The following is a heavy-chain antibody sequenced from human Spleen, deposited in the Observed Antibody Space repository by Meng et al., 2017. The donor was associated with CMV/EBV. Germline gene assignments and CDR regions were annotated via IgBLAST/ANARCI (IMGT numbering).Heavy chain of an antibody. CDR2: ISAYNGNT. V-gene: IGHV1-18*04. J-gene: IGHJ1*01. D-gene: IGHD2-2*01. CDR1: GYTFTAHY. CDR3: ATSSTSPYYYDFQH. Sequence: ASVKVSCKASGYTFTAHYFHWVRQAPGQGLEWMGWISAYNGNTNYAQKLQGRVTMTTDTSTSTAYMELRSLRSDDTAVYYCATSSTSPYYYDFQHWGQGTLVTVSS.